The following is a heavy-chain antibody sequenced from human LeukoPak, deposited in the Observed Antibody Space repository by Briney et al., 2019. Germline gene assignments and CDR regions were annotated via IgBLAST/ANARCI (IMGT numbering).Heavy chain of an antibody. D-gene: IGHD3-10*01. J-gene: IGHJ4*02. CDR3: AKVKTGYGSGRGYFDY. Sequence: GGSLRLSCVASGFTFSNYGMSWVRQAPGKGLEWVSAISGSGGSTYYADSVKGRFTISRDNSKNTLYLQMNSLRAEDTAVYYCAKVKTGYGSGRGYFDYWGQGTLVTVSS. CDR1: GFTFSNYG. V-gene: IGHV3-23*01. CDR2: ISGSGGST.